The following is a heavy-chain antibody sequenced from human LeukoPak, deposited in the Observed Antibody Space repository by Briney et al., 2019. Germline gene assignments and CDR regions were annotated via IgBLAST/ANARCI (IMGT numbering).Heavy chain of an antibody. CDR1: GYILRVTG. D-gene: IGHD1-26*01. Sequence: GRSLRLSCASRGYILRVTGIDCCRQAPGKGLEWVAVIWYDGRNEYYEDSVKGRFTISRDNSKNTLYLQMNRLSDKAAPEYYCATDGRGMDVWGQGPTVTVSS. J-gene: IGHJ6*02. CDR2: IWYDGRNE. CDR3: ATDGRGMDV. V-gene: IGHV3-33*01.